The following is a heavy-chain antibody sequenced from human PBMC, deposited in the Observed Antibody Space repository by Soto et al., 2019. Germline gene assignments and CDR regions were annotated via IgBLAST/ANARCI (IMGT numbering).Heavy chain of an antibody. Sequence: GASVKVSCKASGYTFNSYYMHWVRQAPGQGLEWMGIINPSGGSTSYAQKFQGRVTMTRDTSTSTVYMELSSLRSEDTAVYYCARERWESSIAARDYYYYGMDVWGQGTTVTVSS. J-gene: IGHJ6*02. V-gene: IGHV1-46*02. CDR3: ARERWESSIAARDYYYYGMDV. CDR1: GYTFNSYY. D-gene: IGHD6-6*01. CDR2: INPSGGST.